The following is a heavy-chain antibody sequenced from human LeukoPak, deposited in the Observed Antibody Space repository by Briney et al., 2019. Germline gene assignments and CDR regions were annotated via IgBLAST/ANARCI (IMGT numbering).Heavy chain of an antibody. CDR3: TRGRYDILTGYYD. Sequence: GRSLRLSCTASGFTFGDYAVSWFRQAPGKGLEWVGFIRSKAYGRTTEYAASVKGRFTISRDDSKSIAYLQMNSLKTEDTAVYYCTRGRYDILTGYYDWGQGTLVTVSS. CDR2: IRSKAYGRTT. D-gene: IGHD3-9*01. V-gene: IGHV3-49*03. J-gene: IGHJ4*02. CDR1: GFTFGDYA.